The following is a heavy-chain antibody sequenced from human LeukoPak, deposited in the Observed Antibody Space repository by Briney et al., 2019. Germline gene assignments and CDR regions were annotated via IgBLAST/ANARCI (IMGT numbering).Heavy chain of an antibody. J-gene: IGHJ4*02. CDR1: GFTFSSSE. V-gene: IGHV3-48*03. CDR3: AGTDY. CDR2: ISSGGSTM. Sequence: GGSLRLSCAASGFTFSSSEMSWVRQAPGKGLEWVSYISSGGSTMYYADSVRGRFTVSRDNAQNSLHLQLNSLRAEDTAVYYCAGTDYWGQGTLVTVSS.